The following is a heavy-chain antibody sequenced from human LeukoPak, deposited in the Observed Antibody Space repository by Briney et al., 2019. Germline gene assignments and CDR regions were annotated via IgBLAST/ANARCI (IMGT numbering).Heavy chain of an antibody. D-gene: IGHD6-13*01. CDR3: ARGRIAAAGTYGY. J-gene: IGHJ4*02. CDR2: INHSGST. Sequence: SETLSLTCAVYGGSFSGYYWRWIRQPPGKGLEWIGEINHSGSTNYNPSLKSRVTISVDTSKNQFSLKLSSVTAADTAVYYCARGRIAAAGTYGYWGQGTLVTVSS. V-gene: IGHV4-34*01. CDR1: GGSFSGYY.